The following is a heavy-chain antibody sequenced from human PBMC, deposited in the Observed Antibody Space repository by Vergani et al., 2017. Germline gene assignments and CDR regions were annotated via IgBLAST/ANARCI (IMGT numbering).Heavy chain of an antibody. J-gene: IGHJ1*01. D-gene: IGHD6-19*01. V-gene: IGHV3-9*01. Sequence: EVQLVESGGGLVQPGRSLRLSCAASGFTFDDYAMHWVRQAPGKGLEWVSGIRWNSGSIGYADSVKGRFTISRDNAKNSLYLQMNSLRAEDTALYYCAKESIAVARDLGCXFQHWGQGTLVTVSS. CDR3: AKESIAVARDLGCXFQH. CDR1: GFTFDDYA. CDR2: IRWNSGSI.